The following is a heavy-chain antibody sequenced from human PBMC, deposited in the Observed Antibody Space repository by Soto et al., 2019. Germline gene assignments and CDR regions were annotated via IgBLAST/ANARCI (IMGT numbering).Heavy chain of an antibody. D-gene: IGHD2-15*01. CDR1: GYTFTRNG. Sequence: QVHLVQSGAEVKKPGASVNVSCKTSGYTFTRNGISWVRQAPGQGLEWMGWISPNSGNIKYAQKLQGRVIMTTDTSTSTAYMELRSLRSDDTAVYYCVKDLDCNSWPSRDVWGPGTTVTVSS. J-gene: IGHJ6*02. V-gene: IGHV1-18*01. CDR2: ISPNSGNI. CDR3: VKDLDCNSWPSRDV.